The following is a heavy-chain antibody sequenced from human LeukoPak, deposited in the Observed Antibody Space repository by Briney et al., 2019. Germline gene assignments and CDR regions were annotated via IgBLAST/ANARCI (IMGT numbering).Heavy chain of an antibody. V-gene: IGHV3-23*01. J-gene: IGHJ4*02. CDR1: GFTFSNYA. CDR2: ISGSASST. Sequence: QSGGSLRLSCAASGFTFSNYAMSWVRQAPGKGLEWVSAISGSASSTYYADSVKGRFTISRDNAKNSLYLQMNSLRAEDTAVYYCARDSTWSLPKYYFDYWGQGTLVTVSS. D-gene: IGHD2-15*01. CDR3: ARDSTWSLPKYYFDY.